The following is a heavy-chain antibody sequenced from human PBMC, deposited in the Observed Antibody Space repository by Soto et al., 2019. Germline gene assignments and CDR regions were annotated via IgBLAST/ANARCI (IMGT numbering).Heavy chain of an antibody. J-gene: IGHJ4*02. D-gene: IGHD1-26*01. V-gene: IGHV3-23*01. CDR3: AKVIVGATLDYFDY. CDR1: GFTFSSYA. Sequence: GGSLRLSCAASGFTFSSYAMSWVRQAPGKGLEWVSAISGSGGSTYYADSVKGRFTISRDNSKSTLYLQMNSLRAEDTAVYYCAKVIVGATLDYFDYWGQGTRVTVPQ. CDR2: ISGSGGST.